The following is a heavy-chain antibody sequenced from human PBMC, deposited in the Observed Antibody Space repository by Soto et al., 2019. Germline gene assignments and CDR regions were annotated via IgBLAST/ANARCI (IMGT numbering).Heavy chain of an antibody. CDR1: GFIFSNNG. Sequence: GGSLRLSCVGSGFIFSNNGMHWVRQTPGKGLEWVAFMSYDGSVTFYADSVKGRFTISRDNSKNTLFLHMSNLRAEDTAMYYSTIVRVADSALDHWGQGTLVTVSS. CDR2: MSYDGSVT. J-gene: IGHJ4*02. D-gene: IGHD3-10*02. V-gene: IGHV3-30*02. CDR3: TIVRVADSALDH.